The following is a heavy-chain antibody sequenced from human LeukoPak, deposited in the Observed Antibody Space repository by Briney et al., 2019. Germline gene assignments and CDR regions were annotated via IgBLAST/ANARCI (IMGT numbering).Heavy chain of an antibody. CDR2: FDPEDGET. CDR1: GYTLTELS. Sequence: ASVKVSCKVSGYTLTELSMHWVRQAPGKGLEWMGGFDPEDGETIYAQKFQGRATMTEDTSTDTAYMELSSLRSEDTAVYYCATVLGATTWAFDIWGQGTMVTVSS. D-gene: IGHD1-26*01. V-gene: IGHV1-24*01. J-gene: IGHJ3*02. CDR3: ATVLGATTWAFDI.